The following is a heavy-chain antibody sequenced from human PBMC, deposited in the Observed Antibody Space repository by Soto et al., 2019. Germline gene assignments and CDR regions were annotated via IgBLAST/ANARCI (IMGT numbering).Heavy chain of an antibody. D-gene: IGHD6-19*01. Sequence: QVQLVQSGAEVKKPGASVKVSCKASGYTFTTYYLHWLRQAPGQGLEWMGIINPSGGDASYAEKFQGRVTMTRDTSTNTVYMELSPVRSDDTAVYYCARDGAVSGRTDGFDPWGQGTLVTVSS. CDR2: INPSGGDA. CDR3: ARDGAVSGRTDGFDP. V-gene: IGHV1-46*01. CDR1: GYTFTTYY. J-gene: IGHJ5*02.